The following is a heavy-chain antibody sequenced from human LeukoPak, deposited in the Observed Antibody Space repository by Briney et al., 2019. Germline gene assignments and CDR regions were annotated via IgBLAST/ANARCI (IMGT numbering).Heavy chain of an antibody. CDR1: GFTFSSYA. V-gene: IGHV4-31*02. J-gene: IGHJ4*02. CDR2: IYHSGTT. CDR3: ARYYYGSGSRRQEFDY. D-gene: IGHD3-10*01. Sequence: LRLSCAASGFTFSSYAMSWVRQHPGKGLEWIGYIYHSGTTSYNPSLKSRIIISIDTSKSQFSLKVTSVTAADTAVYFCARYYYGSGSRRQEFDYWGQGILVAVSS.